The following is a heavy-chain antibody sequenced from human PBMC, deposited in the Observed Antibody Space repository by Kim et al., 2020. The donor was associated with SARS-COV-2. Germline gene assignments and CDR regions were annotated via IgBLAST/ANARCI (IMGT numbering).Heavy chain of an antibody. J-gene: IGHJ5*02. D-gene: IGHD1-26*01. CDR1: GFTFSSYS. CDR2: ISYDGSKK. CDR3: ARDSGSSSPPMFDP. Sequence: GGSLRLSCAASGFTFSSYSMHWVRQAPGKGLEWVAVISYDGSKKYYADSVKGRFTISRDNSKNTLYLQMNSLRAEDTAVYYCARDSGSSSPPMFDPWGQGTLVTVSS. V-gene: IGHV3-30-3*01.